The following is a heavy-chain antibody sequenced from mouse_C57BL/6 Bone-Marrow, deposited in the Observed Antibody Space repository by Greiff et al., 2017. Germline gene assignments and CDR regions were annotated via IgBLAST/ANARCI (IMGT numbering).Heavy chain of an antibody. D-gene: IGHD2-3*01. J-gene: IGHJ4*01. CDR2: IYPGNSDT. V-gene: IGHV1-5*01. CDR3: TRADDGYYYYAMDY. Sequence: VQLQQSGTVMARPGASVKMSCKTSGYTFTSYWMHWVKQRPGQGLEWIGAIYPGNSDTSYNQKFKGKAKLTAVTSASTAYMELSSLTNEDSAVYYCTRADDGYYYYAMDYWGQGTAVTDAS. CDR1: GYTFTSYW.